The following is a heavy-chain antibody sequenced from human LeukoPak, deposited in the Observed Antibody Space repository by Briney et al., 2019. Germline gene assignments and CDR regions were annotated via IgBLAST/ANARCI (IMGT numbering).Heavy chain of an antibody. J-gene: IGHJ4*02. V-gene: IGHV4-34*01. CDR2: INHSGST. D-gene: IGHD1-7*01. CDR1: GGSFSGYY. CDR3: ARSEMSSGTRLIDY. Sequence: PSETLSLTCAVYGGSFSGYYWSWIRQPPGKGLEWIGEINHSGSTNYNPSLKSRVTISVDTSKNQFSLKLSSVTAADTAVYYCARSEMSSGTRLIDYWGQGTLVTVSS.